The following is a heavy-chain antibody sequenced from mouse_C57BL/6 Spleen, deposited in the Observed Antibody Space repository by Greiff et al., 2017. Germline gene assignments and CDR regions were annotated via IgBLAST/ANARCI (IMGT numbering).Heavy chain of an antibody. Sequence: VKLMESGGGLVKPGGSLKLSCAASGFTFSSYAMSWVRQTPEKRLEWVATISDGGSYTYYPDNGKGRFTISRDNAKNNLYLQMSHLKSEDTAMYYCARDSGYPGAMDYWGQGTSVTVSS. V-gene: IGHV5-4*01. CDR1: GFTFSSYA. J-gene: IGHJ4*01. CDR2: ISDGGSYT. CDR3: ARDSGYPGAMDY. D-gene: IGHD1-2*01.